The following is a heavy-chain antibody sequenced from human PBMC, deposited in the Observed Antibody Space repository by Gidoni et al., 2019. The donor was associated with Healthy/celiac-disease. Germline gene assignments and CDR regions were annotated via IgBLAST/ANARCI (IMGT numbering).Heavy chain of an antibody. CDR2: ISSSGSTI. Sequence: QVQLVGTGGALVKPGGSLRPPCPAPGFASSDTYMSWYPEAPGKGLECVSYISSSGSTIYYADSVKGRFTISRDNAKNSLYLQMNSLRAEDTAVYYCARGGGYYYDSSGYYGGGLNDYWGQGTLVTVSS. V-gene: IGHV3-11*01. CDR1: GFASSDTY. D-gene: IGHD3-22*01. J-gene: IGHJ4*02. CDR3: ARGGGYYYDSSGYYGGGLNDY.